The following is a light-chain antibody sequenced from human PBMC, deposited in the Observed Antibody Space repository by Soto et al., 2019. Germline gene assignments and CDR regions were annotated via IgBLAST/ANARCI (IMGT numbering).Light chain of an antibody. CDR1: SGQSSYA. CDR2: LNSDGSH. Sequence: QLVLTQSPSASASLGASVKLTCTLSSGQSSYAIAWQQQQPEKGPRYLMKLNSDGSHSKGDEIPDRFSGSSSGAERYLTISRLQSEDEADYYCQTWGTGIRVFGGATKLTVL. V-gene: IGLV4-69*01. J-gene: IGLJ2*01. CDR3: QTWGTGIRV.